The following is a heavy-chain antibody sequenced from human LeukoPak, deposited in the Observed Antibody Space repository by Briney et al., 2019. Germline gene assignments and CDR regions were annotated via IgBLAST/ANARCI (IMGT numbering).Heavy chain of an antibody. V-gene: IGHV3-30-3*01. J-gene: IGHJ4*02. CDR1: GFTFRNYA. D-gene: IGHD2-2*03. Sequence: GRSLRLSCVASGFTFRNYAMHWVRQAPGKGLEWVIVISSDGTTKYYADFVKGRFTISRDNARNTLYLQMNSLRAEDTAVYYCARDGYCSSGTCYGKDYWGQGTLVTVSS. CDR2: ISSDGTTK. CDR3: ARDGYCSSGTCYGKDY.